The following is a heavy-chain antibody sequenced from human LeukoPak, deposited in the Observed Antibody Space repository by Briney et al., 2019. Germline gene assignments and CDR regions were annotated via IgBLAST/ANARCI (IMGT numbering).Heavy chain of an antibody. V-gene: IGHV1-18*01. Sequence: ASVKVSCKASGYTFTSYGISWVRQAPGQGLEWMGWISAYNGNTSYAQKLQGRVTMTTDTSTSTAYMELRSLRSDDTAVYYCAREGIGYCSGGSCYYFDYWGQGTLVTVSS. CDR1: GYTFTSYG. CDR3: AREGIGYCSGGSCYYFDY. D-gene: IGHD2-15*01. J-gene: IGHJ4*02. CDR2: ISAYNGNT.